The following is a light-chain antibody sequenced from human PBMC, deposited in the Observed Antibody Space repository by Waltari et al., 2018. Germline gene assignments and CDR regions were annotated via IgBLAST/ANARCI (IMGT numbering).Light chain of an antibody. CDR2: SNK. CDR1: SSNIGSNT. CDR3: AAWDDSLNGPVV. Sequence: QSVLTQPPSASGTPGQRVTISCSGSSSNIGSNTVNWYQQLPGTAPKLLLYSNKQRPTGVPDRCSGSKSGTSASLAISGLQSEDEAEYYCAAWDDSLNGPVVFGGGTKLTGL. J-gene: IGLJ2*01. V-gene: IGLV1-44*01.